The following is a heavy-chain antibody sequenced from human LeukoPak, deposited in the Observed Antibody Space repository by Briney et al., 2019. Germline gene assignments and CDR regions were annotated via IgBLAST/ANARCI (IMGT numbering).Heavy chain of an antibody. D-gene: IGHD2-15*01. CDR3: TGERRARGECSGGSCYGRFDP. CDR2: IYSGGST. CDR1: GFTVSSNY. J-gene: IGHJ5*02. V-gene: IGHV3-53*01. Sequence: PGGSLRLSCAASGFTVSSNYMSWVRQDPGKGLEWVSVIYSGGSTYYADSAKCRFTISTADSKTTLHLQMKCMRCEDTTVYYCTGERRARGECSGGSCYGRFDPWGQGTPVTVSS.